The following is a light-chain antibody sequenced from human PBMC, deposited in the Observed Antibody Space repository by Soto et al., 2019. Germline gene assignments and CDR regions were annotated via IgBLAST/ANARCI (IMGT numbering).Light chain of an antibody. J-gene: IGKJ1*01. CDR2: AAS. Sequence: EIVLTQSPGTLSLSPGERATLSCRASQSLSSGYLAWYQQKPGQAPTILIYAASSRATGIPDRFSGSGSGTDFSLTISRLEPEDFAVYYCHQYDTSPRTCGQGTKVEI. CDR1: QSLSSGY. V-gene: IGKV3-20*01. CDR3: HQYDTSPRT.